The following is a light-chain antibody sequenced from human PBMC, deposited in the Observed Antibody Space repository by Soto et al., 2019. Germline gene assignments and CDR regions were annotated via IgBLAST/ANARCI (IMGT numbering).Light chain of an antibody. Sequence: EIVLTQSPGTLSVSPGDRATLSCRASQSVNNNYLAWYQQKPGQAPRLLIYGASSRATGIPDRFRGSGSGTDFTLTTSRLEPEDFAVYFCQQYGTSWWTFGQGTKVDIK. CDR1: QSVNNNY. V-gene: IGKV3-20*01. CDR2: GAS. CDR3: QQYGTSWWT. J-gene: IGKJ1*01.